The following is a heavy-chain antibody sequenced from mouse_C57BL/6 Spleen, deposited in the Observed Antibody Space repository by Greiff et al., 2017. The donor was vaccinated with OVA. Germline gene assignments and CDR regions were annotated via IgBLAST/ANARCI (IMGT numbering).Heavy chain of an antibody. J-gene: IGHJ3*01. CDR1: GYAFSSYW. Sequence: QVTLKVCGAELVKPGASVKISCKASGYAFSSYWMNWVKQRPGKGLEWIGQIYPGDGDTNYNGKFKGKATLTADKSSSTAYMQLSSLTSEDSAVYFCARYDYETFAYWGQGTLVTVSA. CDR3: ARYDYETFAY. V-gene: IGHV1-80*01. D-gene: IGHD2-4*01. CDR2: IYPGDGDT.